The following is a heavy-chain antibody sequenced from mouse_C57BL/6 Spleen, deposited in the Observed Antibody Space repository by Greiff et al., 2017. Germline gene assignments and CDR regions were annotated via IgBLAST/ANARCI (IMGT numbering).Heavy chain of an antibody. D-gene: IGHD2-1*01. V-gene: IGHV1-9*01. Sequence: VQLQQSGAELMKPGASVKLSCKATGYTFTGYWIEWVKQRPGHGLEWIGEILPGSGSTNYTEKFKGKGTFTADTSSNTAYMQLSSLTTEDSAIYYCARRGIYYCKGYFDVWGTGTTVTVSS. J-gene: IGHJ1*03. CDR3: ARRGIYYCKGYFDV. CDR1: GYTFTGYW. CDR2: ILPGSGST.